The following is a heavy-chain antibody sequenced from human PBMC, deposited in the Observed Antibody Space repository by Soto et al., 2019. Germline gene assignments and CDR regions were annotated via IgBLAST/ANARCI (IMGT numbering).Heavy chain of an antibody. CDR2: MNPNTGGA. V-gene: IGHV1-2*02. D-gene: IGHD6-19*01. J-gene: IGHJ4*02. Sequence: GASVKVSCKASGYNFNGYYIHWVRQAPGQGLEWMGWMNPNTGGANYAQKFQGKVIMTTDTSISTAYLELRSLTSDDTAVYYCAKVISTIGSKQWLAQTKHQALDYWDQGTLVTVSS. CDR1: GYNFNGYY. CDR3: AKVISTIGSKQWLAQTKHQALDY.